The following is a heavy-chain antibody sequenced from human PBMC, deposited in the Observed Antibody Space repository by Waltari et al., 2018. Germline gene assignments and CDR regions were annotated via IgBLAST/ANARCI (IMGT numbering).Heavy chain of an antibody. CDR1: GFTFSDYY. V-gene: IGHV3-11*01. CDR2: ISSSGSTI. Sequence: SGFTFSDYYMSWIRQAPGKGLEWVSYISSSGSTIYYADSVKGRFTISRDNAKNSLYLQMNSLRAEDTAVYYCAGSEGSGSYVYYYMDVWGKGTTVTVSS. D-gene: IGHD3-10*01. CDR3: AGSEGSGSYVYYYMDV. J-gene: IGHJ6*03.